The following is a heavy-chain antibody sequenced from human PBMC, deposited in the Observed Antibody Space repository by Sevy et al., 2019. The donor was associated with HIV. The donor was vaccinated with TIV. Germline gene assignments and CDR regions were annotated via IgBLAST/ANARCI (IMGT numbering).Heavy chain of an antibody. CDR2: IKQDGSEK. J-gene: IGHJ4*02. Sequence: GSLRLSCAASGFTFSSYWMSWVRQAPGKGLEWVANIKQDGSEKYYVDSVKGRFTISRDNAKNSLYLQMNSLRAEDTAVYYCARGRRIAAAGPIDYWGQGTLVTVSS. CDR3: ARGRRIAAAGPIDY. D-gene: IGHD6-13*01. V-gene: IGHV3-7*01. CDR1: GFTFSSYW.